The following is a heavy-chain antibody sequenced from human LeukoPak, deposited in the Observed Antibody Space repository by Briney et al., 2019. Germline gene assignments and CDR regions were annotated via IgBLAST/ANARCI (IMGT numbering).Heavy chain of an antibody. CDR3: ARDSGFWLF. CDR2: IYSTGST. D-gene: IGHD3-22*01. CDR1: GFSFSTYV. Sequence: GSLRLSCAASGFSFSTYVMSWVRQTPEKGLEWIGNIYSTGSTSFNPSFKSRITMSVDTSKNQFSLNLNSVTAADTAVYFCARDSGFWLFWGQGTLVTVSS. J-gene: IGHJ1*01. V-gene: IGHV4-39*07.